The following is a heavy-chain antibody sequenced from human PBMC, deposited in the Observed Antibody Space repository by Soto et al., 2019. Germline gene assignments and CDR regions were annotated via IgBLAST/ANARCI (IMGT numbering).Heavy chain of an antibody. V-gene: IGHV4-59*01. CDR2: IYYSGST. D-gene: IGHD3-10*01. CDR3: ARVSEEDGSGSYGYYFDY. CDR1: GGSISSYY. J-gene: IGHJ4*02. Sequence: SETLSLTCTVSGGSISSYYCSWIRQPPGKGLEWIGYIYYSGSTNYNPSLKSRVTISVDTSKNQFSLKLSSVTAADTAVYYCARVSEEDGSGSYGYYFDYWGQGTLVTVSS.